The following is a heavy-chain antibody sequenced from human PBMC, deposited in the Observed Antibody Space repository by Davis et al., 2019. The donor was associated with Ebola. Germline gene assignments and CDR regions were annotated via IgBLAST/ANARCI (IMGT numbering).Heavy chain of an antibody. V-gene: IGHV4-34*01. D-gene: IGHD6-13*01. CDR3: ARLTYSSSWYDLDY. CDR1: GGSFSGYY. J-gene: IGHJ4*02. Sequence: MPSETLSLTCAVYGGSFSGYYWSWIRQPPGKGLEWIGEINHSGSTNYNPSLKSRVTISVDKSKNQFSLKLSSVTAADTAVYYCARLTYSSSWYDLDYWGQGTLVTVSS. CDR2: INHSGST.